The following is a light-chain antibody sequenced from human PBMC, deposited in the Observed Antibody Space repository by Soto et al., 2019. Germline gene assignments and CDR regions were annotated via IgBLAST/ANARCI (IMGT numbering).Light chain of an antibody. J-gene: IGLJ1*01. CDR3: SSYAGSNKKV. CDR1: SSDVGGYNY. V-gene: IGLV2-8*01. CDR2: EVS. Sequence: QSVLTQPPSASGSPGQSATISCTGTSSDVGGYNYVSWYQQHPGKAPKLMIYEVSKRPSGVPDRFSGSKSGNTASLTVSGLQAEDEADYYCSSYAGSNKKVFGTGTKVTVL.